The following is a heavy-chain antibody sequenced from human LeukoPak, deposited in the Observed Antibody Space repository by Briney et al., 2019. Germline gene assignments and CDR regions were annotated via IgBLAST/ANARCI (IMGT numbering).Heavy chain of an antibody. CDR1: GGSISSYY. CDR2: IYYSGST. V-gene: IGHV4-59*01. J-gene: IGHJ6*03. Sequence: SETLSLTCAVSGGSISSYYWSWIRQPPGKGLEWIGYIYYSGSTNYNPSLKSRVTISVDTSKNHFSLRLSSVTAADTAVYYCARIMRHGYNLGPLLYYYYYMDVWGKGTTVTISS. D-gene: IGHD5-24*01. CDR3: ARIMRHGYNLGPLLYYYYYMDV.